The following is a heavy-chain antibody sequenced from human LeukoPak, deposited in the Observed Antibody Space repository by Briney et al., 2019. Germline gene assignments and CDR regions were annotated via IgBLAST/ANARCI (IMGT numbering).Heavy chain of an antibody. J-gene: IGHJ4*02. Sequence: PSETLSLTCTVSGGSISSYYWSWIRQPPGKGLEWIGYIYYSRSTNYNPSLKSRVTISVDTSKNQFSLKLSSVTAADTAVYYCARIRFLEWLTPHYFDYWGQGTLVTVSS. CDR1: GGSISSYY. V-gene: IGHV4-59*01. CDR2: IYYSRST. CDR3: ARIRFLEWLTPHYFDY. D-gene: IGHD3-3*01.